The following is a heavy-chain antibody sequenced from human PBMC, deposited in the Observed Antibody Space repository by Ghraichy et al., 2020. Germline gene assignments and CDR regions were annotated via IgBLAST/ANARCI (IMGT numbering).Heavy chain of an antibody. CDR2: IRSKANSYAT. Sequence: GGSLSLSCAASGFTFSGSAMHWVRQASGKGLEWVGRIRSKANSYATAYAASVKGRFTISRDDSKNTAYLQMNSLKTEDTAVYYCTRFFVDIVATITRNYYYYGMDVWGQGTTVTVSS. J-gene: IGHJ6*02. CDR3: TRFFVDIVATITRNYYYYGMDV. CDR1: GFTFSGSA. V-gene: IGHV3-73*01. D-gene: IGHD5-12*01.